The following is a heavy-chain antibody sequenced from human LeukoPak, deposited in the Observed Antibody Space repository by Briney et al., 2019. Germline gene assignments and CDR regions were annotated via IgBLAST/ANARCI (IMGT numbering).Heavy chain of an antibody. CDR1: GGSISSSSYY. V-gene: IGHV4-39*01. J-gene: IGHJ4*02. CDR3: ARRWFGELFDY. D-gene: IGHD3-10*01. Sequence: SETLSLTCTVSGGSISSSSYYWGWIRQPPGKGLEWIGSIYYSGSSYYKPSLKSRVTISVDTSKNQFSLKLSSVTAADTAVYYCARRWFGELFDYWGQGTLVTVSS. CDR2: IYYSGSS.